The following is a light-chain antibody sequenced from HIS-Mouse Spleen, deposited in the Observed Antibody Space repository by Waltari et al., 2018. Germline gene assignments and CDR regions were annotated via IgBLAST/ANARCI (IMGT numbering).Light chain of an antibody. CDR2: EDS. J-gene: IGLJ2*01. CDR1: ALPKNY. V-gene: IGLV3-10*01. Sequence: SYELTPPPSASVSPGPTARITCSGDALPKNYAYWYQQKSGQAPVLVIYEDSKRPSGIPERFSGSSSGTMATLTISGAQVEDEADYYCYSTDSSGNHRVFGGGTKLTVL. CDR3: YSTDSSGNHRV.